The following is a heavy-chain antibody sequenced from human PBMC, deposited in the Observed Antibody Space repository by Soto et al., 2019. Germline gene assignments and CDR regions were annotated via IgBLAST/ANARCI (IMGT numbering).Heavy chain of an antibody. CDR1: GFTFSTHN. V-gene: IGHV3-48*02. Sequence: PGGSMRLSCAASGFTFSTHNMNWVRQAPGKGLEWVAYISSSSITINYADSVKGRFTISRDNAKNSLFLQMNSLRDEDTAVYYCARDDEGATWFDPWGQGTLVTVSS. CDR2: ISSSSITI. J-gene: IGHJ5*02. CDR3: ARDDEGATWFDP. D-gene: IGHD1-26*01.